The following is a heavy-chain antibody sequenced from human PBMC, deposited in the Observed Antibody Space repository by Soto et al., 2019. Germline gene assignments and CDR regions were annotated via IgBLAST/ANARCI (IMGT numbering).Heavy chain of an antibody. CDR1: GGSFSGYD. D-gene: IGHD2-8*02. CDR2: INHSGST. J-gene: IGHJ4*02. V-gene: IGHV4-34*01. Sequence: PSETLSLTSAVDGGSFSGYDGTWIRQPPGTGLEWIGEINHSGSTNYNPSLKSRVTISVDTSKNQFSLKLTSVTAADTAVYYCARDKITGLFDYWGQGTLVTVSS. CDR3: ARDKITGLFDY.